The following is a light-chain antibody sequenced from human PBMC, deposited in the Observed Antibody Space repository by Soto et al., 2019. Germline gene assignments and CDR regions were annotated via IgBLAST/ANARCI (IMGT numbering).Light chain of an antibody. CDR1: QSISRW. J-gene: IGKJ2*01. CDR2: AAS. V-gene: IGKV1-5*03. CDR3: QQYNDSFPYT. Sequence: DIQMTQSPSTLSASVGDRVTITCRASQSISRWLAWYQQKPGTAPKLLIYAASTLESGVPSRFSGSRSGTECTLTVSSRQPDDFATYYCQQYNDSFPYTFGQGTNLEIK.